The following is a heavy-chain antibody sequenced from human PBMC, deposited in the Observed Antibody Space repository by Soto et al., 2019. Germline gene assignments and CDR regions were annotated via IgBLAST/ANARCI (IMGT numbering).Heavy chain of an antibody. V-gene: IGHV3-23*01. J-gene: IGHJ4*02. Sequence: GGSLRLSCTASGFIFSNYALNWVRLAPGKGPEWVSSISGSGDETYYADSVKGRFTISRDNSKNTLYLQIDSLRPEDTAIYYCARPSIAGPGTVWGQGTRVTVAS. CDR1: GFIFSNYA. CDR3: ARPSIAGPGTV. D-gene: IGHD6-13*01. CDR2: ISGSGDET.